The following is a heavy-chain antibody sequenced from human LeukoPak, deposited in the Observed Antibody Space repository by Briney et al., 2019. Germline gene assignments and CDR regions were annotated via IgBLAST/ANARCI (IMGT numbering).Heavy chain of an antibody. Sequence: SETLSLTCTVSGGSISSYYWSWIRQPPGKGLEWIGYIYYSGSTYSNSSLKSRVTISVDTSKNQFSLKLSSVTAADTAVYYCASVDYSTPDYYYYMDVWGKGTTVTVSS. CDR2: IYYSGST. CDR3: ASVDYSTPDYYYYMDV. V-gene: IGHV4-59*12. D-gene: IGHD2-15*01. J-gene: IGHJ6*03. CDR1: GGSISSYY.